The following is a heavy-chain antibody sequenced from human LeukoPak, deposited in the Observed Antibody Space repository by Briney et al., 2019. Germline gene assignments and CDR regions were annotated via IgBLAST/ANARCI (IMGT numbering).Heavy chain of an antibody. V-gene: IGHV1-2*02. Sequence: ASVKVSCKASGYTFTGYYIHWVRQAPGQGLEWMGWINPNSGGTNYAQKFQGRVTMTRDTSISTAYMELSRLRSDDTAVYYCARVYYGSGSYYVWGKGTTVTISS. CDR3: ARVYYGSGSYYV. D-gene: IGHD3-10*01. CDR2: INPNSGGT. J-gene: IGHJ6*04. CDR1: GYTFTGYY.